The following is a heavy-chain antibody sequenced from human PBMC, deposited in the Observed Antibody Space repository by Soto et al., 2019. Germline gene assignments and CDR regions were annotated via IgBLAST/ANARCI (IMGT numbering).Heavy chain of an antibody. D-gene: IGHD6-6*01. CDR2: INHSGST. CDR3: ARYSSSSVCFDP. V-gene: IGHV4-34*01. J-gene: IGHJ5*02. Sequence: SETLSLTCAVYGGSFSGYYWSWIRQPPGKGLEWIGEINHSGSTNYNPSLKSRVTISVDTSKNQFSLKLSSVTAADTAVYYCARYSSSSVCFDPWGQGTLVTVSS. CDR1: GGSFSGYY.